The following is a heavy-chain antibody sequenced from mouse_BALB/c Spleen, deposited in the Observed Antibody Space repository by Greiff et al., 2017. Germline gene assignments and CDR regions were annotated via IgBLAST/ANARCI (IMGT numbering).Heavy chain of an antibody. V-gene: IGHV14-4*02. CDR1: GYTFTSYW. D-gene: IGHD4-1*01. Sequence: VQLQQPGAELVKPGASVKLSCKASGYTFTSYWMHWVKQRPGQGLEWIGWIDPENGDTEYAPKFQGKATMTADTSSNTAYLQLSSLTSEDTAVYYCSGWFAYWGQGTLVTVSA. J-gene: IGHJ3*01. CDR3: SGWFAY. CDR2: IDPENGDT.